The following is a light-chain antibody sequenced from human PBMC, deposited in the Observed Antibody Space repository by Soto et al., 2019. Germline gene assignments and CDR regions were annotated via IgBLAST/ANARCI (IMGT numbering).Light chain of an antibody. CDR1: QDIRNE. CDR3: LQDYTYPLT. CDR2: AAS. Sequence: AIPMTQSPSSLSASVGERVTITCRASQDIRNELARYQQKPGKAPNLLIYAASNLQSGVPSRFSGSGSGSDFTLTISSLQPEDFATYYCLQDYTYPLTFGGGTKVAIK. J-gene: IGKJ4*01. V-gene: IGKV1-6*01.